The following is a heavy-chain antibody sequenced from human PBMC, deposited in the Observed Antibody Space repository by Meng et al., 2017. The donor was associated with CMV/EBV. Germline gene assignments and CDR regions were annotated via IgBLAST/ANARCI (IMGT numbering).Heavy chain of an antibody. V-gene: IGHV1-18*01. Sequence: ASVKVSCKASGGTFSSYAISWVRQAPGQGLEWMGWISAYNGNTNYAQKLQGRVTMTTDTSTSTAYMELRSLRSDDTAVYYCARDLAAAATGYFQHWGQGTLVTVSS. CDR2: ISAYNGNT. D-gene: IGHD6-13*01. CDR3: ARDLAAAATGYFQH. CDR1: GGTFSSYA. J-gene: IGHJ1*01.